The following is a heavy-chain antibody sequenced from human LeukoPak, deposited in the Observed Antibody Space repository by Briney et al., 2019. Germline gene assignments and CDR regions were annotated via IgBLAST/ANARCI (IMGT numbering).Heavy chain of an antibody. V-gene: IGHV4-59*01. CDR3: ARDLEDYYDSSGYYSGY. J-gene: IGHJ4*02. D-gene: IGHD3-22*01. CDR2: IYYTGSS. Sequence: SETLSLTCTVSGDSISSSYWSWIRQPPGKGLEWIGYIYYTGSSYYNPSLKSRATTSIDMSKNQFSLKLSSVTAADTAVYYCARDLEDYYDSSGYYSGYWGQGTLVTVSS. CDR1: GDSISSSY.